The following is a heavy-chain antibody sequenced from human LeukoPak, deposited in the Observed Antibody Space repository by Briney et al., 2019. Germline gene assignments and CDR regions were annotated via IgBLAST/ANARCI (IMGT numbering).Heavy chain of an antibody. CDR3: ATEWGYSDSSGYSSDALHI. V-gene: IGHV4-31*03. D-gene: IGHD3-22*01. CDR1: GGSISNGEHY. CDR2: IYYSGST. J-gene: IGHJ3*02. Sequence: SETLSLTCTVSGGSISNGEHYWSWIRQPPGKALEWIGYIYYSGSTYYNPSLKSRVTISVDTSKNQFSLKLSSVTAADKAVYYCATEWGYSDSSGYSSDALHIWGQGTMVTVSS.